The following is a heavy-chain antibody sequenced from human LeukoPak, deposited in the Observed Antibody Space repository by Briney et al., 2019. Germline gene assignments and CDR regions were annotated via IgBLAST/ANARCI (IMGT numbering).Heavy chain of an antibody. Sequence: SETLTLTCTVSGGSISSYYWSWLRKPPGKGLEWIGYIYYSGSTNYNPSLKSRVTISVDTSKNQCSLKLSSVTAADTAVYYCARVSGSSRGFDYWGEGTLVTVSA. CDR2: IYYSGST. V-gene: IGHV4-59*01. J-gene: IGHJ4*02. D-gene: IGHD6-13*01. CDR1: GGSISSYY. CDR3: ARVSGSSRGFDY.